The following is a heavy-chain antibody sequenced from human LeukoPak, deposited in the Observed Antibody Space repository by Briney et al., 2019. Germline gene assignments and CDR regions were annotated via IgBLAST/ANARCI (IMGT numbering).Heavy chain of an antibody. CDR2: MNPNSGNT. V-gene: IGHV1-8*03. Sequence: GSSVKVSCKASGYTFTSYDINWVRQATGQGLEWMGWMNPNSGNTGYAQKFQGRVTITRNTSISTAYMELSSLRSEDTAVYYSARWGITIGYWGQGTLVTVSS. CDR1: GYTFTSYD. J-gene: IGHJ4*02. D-gene: IGHD3-10*01. CDR3: ARWGITIGY.